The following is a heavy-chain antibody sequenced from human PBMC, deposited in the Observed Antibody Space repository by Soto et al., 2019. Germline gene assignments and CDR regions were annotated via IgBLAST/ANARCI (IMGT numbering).Heavy chain of an antibody. J-gene: IGHJ4*02. V-gene: IGHV1-69*13. D-gene: IGHD1-26*01. CDR2: IIPIFGTP. Sequence: SVKVSCKASGGTFSSYAITWVRQAPGQGLEWMGGIIPIFGTPNYAQKFQGRVTITADESTSTAYMELRNLRSDDTAVYYCARDQGSILGPSHFDYWGQGTLVTVSA. CDR1: GGTFSSYA. CDR3: ARDQGSILGPSHFDY.